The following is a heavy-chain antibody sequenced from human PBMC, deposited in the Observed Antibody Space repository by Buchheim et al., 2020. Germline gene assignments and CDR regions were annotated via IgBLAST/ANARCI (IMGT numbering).Heavy chain of an antibody. CDR1: GITISNYA. D-gene: IGHD3-3*01. CDR3: AKARVNDYFYLGMDV. CDR2: ISGSGVSS. V-gene: IGHV3-23*01. J-gene: IGHJ6*02. Sequence: EVQVLESGGGLVQPGGSLRVSCAASGITISNYAMTWVRQPPGKGLEWVSTISGSGVSSYYADSVKGRFTISRDNSKNTLSLQMNSLRAEDTAIYYCAKARVNDYFYLGMDVWGQGTT.